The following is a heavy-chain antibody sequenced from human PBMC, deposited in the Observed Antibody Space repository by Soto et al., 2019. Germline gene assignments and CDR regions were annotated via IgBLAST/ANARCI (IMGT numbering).Heavy chain of an antibody. D-gene: IGHD2-2*01. V-gene: IGHV4-59*01. CDR3: ARVPDR. J-gene: IGHJ5*02. CDR2: IYYGGST. Sequence: SETLSLTCTVSGGSISNYYWSWIRQSPGKGLEWIGYIYYGGSTYYNPSLKSRVTISADPSKNQLSLKLTSVTSADTAVYYCARVPDRWGQGTLVTVSS. CDR1: GGSISNYY.